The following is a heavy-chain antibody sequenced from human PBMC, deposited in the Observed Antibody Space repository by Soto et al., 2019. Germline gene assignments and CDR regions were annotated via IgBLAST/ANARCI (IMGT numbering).Heavy chain of an antibody. Sequence: QVQLVQSGAEVKKPGASVKVSCKASGYTFTSYGISWVRQAPGQGLEWMGWISAYNGNTNYAQKLQGRVTMTTDTPTSTAFMELRTRRSDDSAVYDCIVGFGDVAHPWGQGTLVTVSS. V-gene: IGHV1-18*01. CDR1: GYTFTSYG. CDR2: ISAYNGNT. J-gene: IGHJ5*02. CDR3: IVGFGDVAHP. D-gene: IGHD3-10*01.